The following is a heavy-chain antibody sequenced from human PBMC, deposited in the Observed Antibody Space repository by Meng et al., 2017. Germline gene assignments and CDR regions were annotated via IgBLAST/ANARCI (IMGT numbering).Heavy chain of an antibody. V-gene: IGHV6-1*02. Sequence: QHKRAGQGLGKTSTTLSSTRAISGDSVSSNSAAWNWIRQSPSRGLGWLGRAYYRSKWYHDYAESVKSRISIDPDTSKNQFSLQLRSVTPEDSAVYYCARGSYSFDSWGQRTLVTVSS. D-gene: IGHD1-26*01. CDR3: ARGSYSFDS. CDR2: AYYRSKWYH. CDR1: GDSVSSNSAA. J-gene: IGHJ4*02.